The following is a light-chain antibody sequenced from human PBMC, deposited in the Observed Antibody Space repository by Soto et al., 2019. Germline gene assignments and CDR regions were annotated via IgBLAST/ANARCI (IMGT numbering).Light chain of an antibody. Sequence: QSALTQPPSASGSPGQSVTISYTGTSSDVGGHNYVSWYQQHPGKAPKLMIYEVTERPSGVPDRFSGSKSANTASLTVSGLQAEDEADYYCSSYGGNNNYVFGTGTKVTVL. J-gene: IGLJ1*01. V-gene: IGLV2-8*01. CDR1: SSDVGGHNY. CDR3: SSYGGNNNYV. CDR2: EVT.